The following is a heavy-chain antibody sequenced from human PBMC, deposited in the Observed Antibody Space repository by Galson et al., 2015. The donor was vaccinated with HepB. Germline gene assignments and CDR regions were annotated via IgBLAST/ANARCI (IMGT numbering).Heavy chain of an antibody. CDR1: GFTFSSYG. CDR3: ARDHHHSNSQNDYGDDYYYYGMDV. V-gene: IGHV3-30*03. CDR2: ISYDGSNK. Sequence: SLRLSCAASGFTFSSYGMHWVRQAPGKGLEWVAVISYDGSNKYYADSVKGRFTISRDNSKNTLYLQMNSLRAEDTAVYYCARDHHHSNSQNDYGDDYYYYGMDVWGQGTTVTVSS. D-gene: IGHD4-17*01. J-gene: IGHJ6*02.